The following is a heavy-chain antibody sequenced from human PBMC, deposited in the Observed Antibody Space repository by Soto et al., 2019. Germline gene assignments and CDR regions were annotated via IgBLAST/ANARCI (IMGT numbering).Heavy chain of an antibody. Sequence: SETLSLTCSVSGGSISSGYYYWSWIRQPPGKGLEWIGNIYYSGNTYYNPSLKSRLIISIDTSKNQFSLKVGSVTAADTAVYYCARTPSIAAIPYYFDYWGQGTLVTVSS. J-gene: IGHJ4*02. CDR2: IYYSGNT. D-gene: IGHD6-6*01. V-gene: IGHV4-30-4*01. CDR3: ARTPSIAAIPYYFDY. CDR1: GGSISSGYYY.